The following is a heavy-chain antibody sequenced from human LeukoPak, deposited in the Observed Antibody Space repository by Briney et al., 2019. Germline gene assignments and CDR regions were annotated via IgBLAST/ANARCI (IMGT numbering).Heavy chain of an antibody. Sequence: GGPLRLSCAASGFTFSDNYMIWIRQAPGKGLEWVSYIDTSGSAMYYAVPVKGRFTISRDNARNSLYLQMNSLRAEDTAVYYCARARKGYYFDYWGQGTLVTVSS. CDR2: IDTSGSAM. J-gene: IGHJ4*02. V-gene: IGHV3-11*04. CDR1: GFTFSDNY. D-gene: IGHD1-14*01. CDR3: ARARKGYYFDY.